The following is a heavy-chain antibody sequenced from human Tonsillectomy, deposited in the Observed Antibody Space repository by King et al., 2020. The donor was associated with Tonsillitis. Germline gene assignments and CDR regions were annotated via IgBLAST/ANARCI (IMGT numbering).Heavy chain of an antibody. CDR2: IKSETDGGTT. D-gene: IGHD1-26*01. V-gene: IGHV3-15*01. Sequence: VQLVESGGGLVKPGGSLRISCAASGFTFSNAWMTWVRQAPGKGLEWVGRIKSETDGGTTDDAAPVKGRFTISRDDSKNTLFLQMNSLKTEDTAVYYCTTDFILVATLHALDVWGQGTMVTVSS. J-gene: IGHJ3*01. CDR3: TTDFILVATLHALDV. CDR1: GFTFSNAW.